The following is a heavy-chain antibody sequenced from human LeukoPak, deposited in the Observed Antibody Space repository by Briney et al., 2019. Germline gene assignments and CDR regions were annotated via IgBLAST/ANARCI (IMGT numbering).Heavy chain of an antibody. Sequence: GGSLRLSCAASGFTFSSYSMKWVRKAPGKGLEGVSYISVGGTTRYYADSVEGRFTISRDNAKNSLYLQMNSLRDEDTAMYYCARSRTGYFDLWGRGTLVTVSS. CDR1: GFTFSSYS. V-gene: IGHV3-48*02. CDR2: ISVGGTTR. CDR3: ARSRTGYFDL. J-gene: IGHJ2*01.